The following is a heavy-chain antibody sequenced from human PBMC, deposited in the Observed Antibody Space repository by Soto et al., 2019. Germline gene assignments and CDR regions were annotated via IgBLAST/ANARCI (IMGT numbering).Heavy chain of an antibody. CDR2: IYYSGST. J-gene: IGHJ6*02. CDR1: GGSISSYY. D-gene: IGHD3-3*01. Sequence: SETLSLTCTVSGGSISSYYWSWIRQPPGKGLEWIGYIYYSGSTNYNPSLKSRVTISVDTSKNQFSLKLSSVTAADTAVYYCARDSQGEQNFWSGYYYYYYGMDVWGQGTTVTVSS. CDR3: ARDSQGEQNFWSGYYYYYYGMDV. V-gene: IGHV4-59*01.